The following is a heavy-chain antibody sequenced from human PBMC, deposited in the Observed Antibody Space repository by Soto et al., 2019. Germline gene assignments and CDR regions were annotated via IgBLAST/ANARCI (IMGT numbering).Heavy chain of an antibody. CDR2: IYWDDDK. CDR1: GFSLSTSGVG. V-gene: IGHV2-5*02. Sequence: QITLKESGPPLVKPTQTLTLTCTFSGFSLSTSGVGVGWIRQPPGKALEWLALIYWDDDKRYSPSLKSRLTTTKEPSKNQVVLTMTTMDPVDTATYYCAHREVTTGPDDAFDIWGQGTMVTVSS. D-gene: IGHD4-17*01. CDR3: AHREVTTGPDDAFDI. J-gene: IGHJ3*02.